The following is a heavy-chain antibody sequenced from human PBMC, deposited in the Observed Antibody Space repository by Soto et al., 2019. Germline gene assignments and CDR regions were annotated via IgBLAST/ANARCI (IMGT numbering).Heavy chain of an antibody. CDR2: IYYSGST. CDR1: GGSITNYY. V-gene: IGHV4-59*01. J-gene: IGHJ6*02. CDR3: AREGTAVAAGYYGMDV. D-gene: IGHD5-18*01. Sequence: PSETLSLTCTVSGGSITNYYWSWIRQPPGKGLEWIGFIYYSGSTNYNPSLKSRVTISVATSKNQVSLKLSSVTAADTAVYYCAREGTAVAAGYYGMDVWGQGTTVT.